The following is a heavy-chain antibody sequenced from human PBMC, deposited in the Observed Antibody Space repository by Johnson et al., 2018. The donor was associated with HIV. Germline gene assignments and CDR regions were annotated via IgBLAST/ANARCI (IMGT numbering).Heavy chain of an antibody. V-gene: IGHV3-30*03. CDR1: GFTFSSYG. D-gene: IGHD3-22*01. CDR3: ARAYYDSTGYYPHAFHV. Sequence: QVQLVESGGGVVQPGGSLRLSCAASGFTFSSYGMHWVRQAPGKGLEWVAVISYDGSNKYYADSVKGRFTISRDNSKNTLYLQMNSLRAEDTAVYYCARAYYDSTGYYPHAFHVWGQGTMVTVSS. J-gene: IGHJ3*01. CDR2: ISYDGSNK.